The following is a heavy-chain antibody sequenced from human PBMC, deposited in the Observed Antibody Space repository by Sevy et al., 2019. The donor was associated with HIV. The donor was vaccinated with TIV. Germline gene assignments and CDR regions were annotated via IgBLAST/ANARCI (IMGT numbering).Heavy chain of an antibody. CDR2: IWYDGTYK. Sequence: GGSLRLSCATSGFIFSNYAMHWIRQAPGKGLEWVAVIWYDGTYKYYADSVQGRFTISRDNYKNTLYLQMNSLRVEDTAVYYCARYWGRDGHSIDYWGQGTLVTVSS. D-gene: IGHD3-16*01. CDR3: ARYWGRDGHSIDY. V-gene: IGHV3-33*01. CDR1: GFIFSNYA. J-gene: IGHJ4*02.